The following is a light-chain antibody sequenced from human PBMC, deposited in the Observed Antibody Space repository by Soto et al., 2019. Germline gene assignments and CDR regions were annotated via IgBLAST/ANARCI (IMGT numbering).Light chain of an antibody. V-gene: IGKV1-5*01. CDR3: KQYNSDWG. CDR1: QSISSW. J-gene: IGKJ1*01. Sequence: DIQMTQSPSTLSASVGDRVTITFRASQSISSWLAWYQQKPGKAPKLLIYDASSLQSGVPSRFSGSGSGTEFTLTTSSLQPDDFATYYCKQYNSDWGFGQGTKVDIK. CDR2: DAS.